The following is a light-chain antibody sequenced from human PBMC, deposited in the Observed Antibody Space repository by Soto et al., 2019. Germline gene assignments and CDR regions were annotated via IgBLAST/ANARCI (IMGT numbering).Light chain of an antibody. J-gene: IGKJ4*01. CDR3: QQYSSSPLT. V-gene: IGKV3D-15*02. CDR2: DAS. Sequence: EIVMTQSPATLSVSPGERATLSCRASQSISSKLAWFQEKPGQAPRLLIYDASNRATGIPARFSGSGSGTDFTLTISRLEPEDFAVYYCQQYSSSPLTFGGGTMVDI. CDR1: QSISSK.